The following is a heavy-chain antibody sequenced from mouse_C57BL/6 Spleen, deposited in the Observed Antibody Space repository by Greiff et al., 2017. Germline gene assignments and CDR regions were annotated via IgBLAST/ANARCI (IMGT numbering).Heavy chain of an antibody. CDR1: GFNINDYY. CDR3: AREDDGFSDAMDY. D-gene: IGHD2-3*01. V-gene: IGHV14-2*01. Sequence: EVQLQQSGAELVKPGASVKLSCTASGFNINDYYMHWVKQRTEQGLEWIGRIDPEGGETKYAAKFQGKATITADTSSNTAYLQLSSLTSEATAVYYCAREDDGFSDAMDYWGKGTSVTVSS. CDR2: IDPEGGET. J-gene: IGHJ4*01.